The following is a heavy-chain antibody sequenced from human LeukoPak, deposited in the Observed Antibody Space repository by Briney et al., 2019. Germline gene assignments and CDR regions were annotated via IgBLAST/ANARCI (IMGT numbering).Heavy chain of an antibody. CDR2: IIPILGIA. D-gene: IGHD4-17*01. CDR3: ARVHGDYYYYYGMDV. Sequence: SVKVSCKASGGTFSSYAISWVRQAPGQGLEWMGRIIPILGIANYAQKFQGGVTITADKSTSTAYMELSSLRSEDTAVYYCARVHGDYYYYYGMDVWGQGTTVTVSS. CDR1: GGTFSSYA. J-gene: IGHJ6*02. V-gene: IGHV1-69*04.